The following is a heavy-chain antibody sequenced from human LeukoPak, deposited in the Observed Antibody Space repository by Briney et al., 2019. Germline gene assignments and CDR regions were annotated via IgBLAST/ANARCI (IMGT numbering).Heavy chain of an antibody. Sequence: GGSLRLSCAASGFTFSNYYMSWIRQAPGKGLEWTSYISSSATNIQYADSVKGRFTLSRDNSKNTLYLQMNSLTVEDTAVYYCARSQSSSLIDYWGQGTLVTVSS. J-gene: IGHJ4*02. V-gene: IGHV3-11*04. CDR3: ARSQSSSLIDY. CDR2: ISSSATNI. D-gene: IGHD6-13*01. CDR1: GFTFSNYY.